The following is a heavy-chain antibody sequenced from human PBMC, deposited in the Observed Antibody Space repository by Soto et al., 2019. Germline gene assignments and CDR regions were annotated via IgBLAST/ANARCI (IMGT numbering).Heavy chain of an antibody. Sequence: QVQLVQSGAEVKKPGASVKVSCKASGYTFTSYAMHWVRQAPGQRLEWMGWINAGNGNTKYSQKFQGRVTITRDTSASTAYMELSSLRSEDTAVYYCARDDSTSCYAEVCYYYYMDVWGKGTTVTVSS. D-gene: IGHD2-2*01. CDR1: GYTFTSYA. V-gene: IGHV1-3*01. J-gene: IGHJ6*03. CDR3: ARDDSTSCYAEVCYYYYMDV. CDR2: INAGNGNT.